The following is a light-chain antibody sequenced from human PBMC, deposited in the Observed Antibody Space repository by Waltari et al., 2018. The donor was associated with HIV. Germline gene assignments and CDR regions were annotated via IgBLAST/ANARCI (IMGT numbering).Light chain of an antibody. CDR1: SSKIGSNT. J-gene: IGLJ3*02. CDR2: SNN. V-gene: IGLV1-44*01. Sequence: QSVLTQPPSASGTPGQRVTISCSGSSSKIGSNTVNWYQQLPGTAPKLLIYSNNQRPSGCPDRFSGYVSGTSASLAISGLQSEDEADYYCAAWHDSLNGSWVFGGGTKLTVL. CDR3: AAWHDSLNGSWV.